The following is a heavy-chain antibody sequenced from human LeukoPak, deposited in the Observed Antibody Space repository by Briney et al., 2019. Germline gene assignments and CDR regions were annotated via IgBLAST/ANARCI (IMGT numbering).Heavy chain of an antibody. V-gene: IGHV4-34*01. J-gene: IGHJ5*02. Sequence: PSETLSLTCAVYGGSLSDYYWSWIRQSPGKGLEWIGEISHRGRTYYNLSLKSRVTISIDTSKNQFSLKLSSVTAADTAVYYCARFHGGLYSSSPNWFDPWGQGTLVTVSS. CDR2: ISHRGRT. CDR1: GGSLSDYY. D-gene: IGHD6-13*01. CDR3: ARFHGGLYSSSPNWFDP.